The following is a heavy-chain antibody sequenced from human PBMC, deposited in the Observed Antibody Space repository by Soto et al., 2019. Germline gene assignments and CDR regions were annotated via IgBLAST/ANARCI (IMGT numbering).Heavy chain of an antibody. CDR2: IYSGGST. J-gene: IGHJ4*02. CDR1: GFTVSSNY. V-gene: IGHV3-66*01. CDR3: ARESIVGANNTFDY. D-gene: IGHD1-26*01. Sequence: EVQLVESGGGLVQPGESLRLSCAAPGFTVSSNYMSWVRQAPGKGLEWVSIIYSGGSTYYADSVKGRFTISRDNSKNTLYLQMNSLRAEDTAVYYCARESIVGANNTFDYWGQGTLVTVSS.